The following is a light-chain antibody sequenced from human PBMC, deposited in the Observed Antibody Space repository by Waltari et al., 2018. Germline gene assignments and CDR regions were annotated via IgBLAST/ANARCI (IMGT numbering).Light chain of an antibody. CDR2: DGY. Sequence: QAVLTQPPSVSAAPGQTVTISCSGTTSNIGDNYVSWYQQFPGTAPKLLIYDGYRRPSGIPDRFSGSKSGTSATLTITGRQTGDEADYYCGTWDGSLSVGVFGGGTKLTVL. CDR3: GTWDGSLSVGV. CDR1: TSNIGDNY. V-gene: IGLV1-51*01. J-gene: IGLJ2*01.